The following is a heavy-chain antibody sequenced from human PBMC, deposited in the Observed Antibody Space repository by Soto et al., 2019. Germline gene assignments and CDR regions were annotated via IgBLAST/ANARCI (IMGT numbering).Heavy chain of an antibody. CDR3: ARRSSGWYFDY. V-gene: IGHV3-23*01. D-gene: IGHD6-19*01. CDR2: ISGSGGST. J-gene: IGHJ4*02. Sequence: EVQLLESGGGLVQPGGSLRLSCAASGFTFSSYAMSWVRQAPGKGLEWVSDISGSGGSTYYADSVKGRFTIARDNSKNTLYLQMTTLRAEDTAVYYCARRSSGWYFDYWGQGTLVTVSS. CDR1: GFTFSSYA.